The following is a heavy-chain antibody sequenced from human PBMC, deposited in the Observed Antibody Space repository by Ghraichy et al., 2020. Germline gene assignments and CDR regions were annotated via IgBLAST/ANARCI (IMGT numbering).Heavy chain of an antibody. Sequence: GGSLRLSCAASGFTFSSYSMNWVRQAPGKGLEWVSYISSSSSTIYYADSVKGRFTISRDNAKNSLYLQMNSLRDEDTAVYYCARDLWVWDYDSSGYEFVDLWGRGTLVTVSS. D-gene: IGHD3-22*01. V-gene: IGHV3-48*02. CDR1: GFTFSSYS. CDR2: ISSSSSTI. J-gene: IGHJ2*01. CDR3: ARDLWVWDYDSSGYEFVDL.